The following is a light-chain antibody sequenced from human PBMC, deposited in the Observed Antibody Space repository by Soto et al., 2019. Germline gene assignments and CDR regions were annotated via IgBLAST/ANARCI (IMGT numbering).Light chain of an antibody. CDR1: SRDVGGYNY. J-gene: IGLJ2*01. V-gene: IGLV2-14*03. CDR3: STYRSGSTRVV. CDR2: DVR. Sequence: QSALSQPASVSGSPGQSITISCTGTSRDVGGYNYVSWYQQHPGKPPKVMIYDVRKRPSGISNRFSGSTSGNTASLPNTVLQVPVEADYYSSTYRSGSTRVVFGGGTKLTVL.